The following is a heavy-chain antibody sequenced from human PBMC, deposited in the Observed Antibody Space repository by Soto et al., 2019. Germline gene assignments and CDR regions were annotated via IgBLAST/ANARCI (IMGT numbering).Heavy chain of an antibody. V-gene: IGHV3-30-3*01. D-gene: IGHD3-10*01. CDR3: AHLELTMGDGMDV. CDR2: ISYDGSNK. Sequence: QVQLVESGGGVVQPGRSLRLSCAAPGFTFSSYAMHWVRQAPGKGLEWVAVISYDGSNKYYADSVKGRFTISRDNSKNTLYLQMNSLRAEDTAVYYGAHLELTMGDGMDVWGQGTTVTVSS. J-gene: IGHJ6*02. CDR1: GFTFSSYA.